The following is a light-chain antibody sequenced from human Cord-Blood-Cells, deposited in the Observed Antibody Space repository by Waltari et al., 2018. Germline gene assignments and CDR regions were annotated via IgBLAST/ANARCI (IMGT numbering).Light chain of an antibody. CDR3: SSYTSSSTVV. J-gene: IGLJ2*01. Sequence: QSALTQPASVSGSPGQSITISCTGTSSDVGGYNYVSWYQQHPGKAPKLLIYGVSKRPSGVSDRFSGSKSGNTASLTISGLQAEEEADYYCSSYTSSSTVVFGGGTKLTVL. CDR2: GVS. V-gene: IGLV2-14*01. CDR1: SSDVGGYNY.